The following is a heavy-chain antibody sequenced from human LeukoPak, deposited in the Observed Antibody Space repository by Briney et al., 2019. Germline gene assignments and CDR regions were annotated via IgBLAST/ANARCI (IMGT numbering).Heavy chain of an antibody. J-gene: IGHJ5*02. CDR3: ARHQRITIFGVVTTNWFDP. CDR2: IYYSGST. V-gene: IGHV4-39*01. Sequence: SETLSLTCTVSGGSISSRSYYWGWIRQPPGKGLEWIGSIYYSGSTYYNPSLKSRATISVDTSKNQFSLKLSSVTAADTAVYYCARHQRITIFGVVTTNWFDPWGQGTLVTVSS. CDR1: GGSISSRSYY. D-gene: IGHD3-3*01.